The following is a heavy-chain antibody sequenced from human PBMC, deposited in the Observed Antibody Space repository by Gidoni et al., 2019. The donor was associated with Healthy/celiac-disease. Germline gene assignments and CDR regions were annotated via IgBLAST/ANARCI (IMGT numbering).Heavy chain of an antibody. CDR1: GCTFSSLA. CDR2: IRGSGGST. J-gene: IGHJ6*02. V-gene: IGHV3-23*01. D-gene: IGHD2-2*01. CDR3: AKDLPAAFFYYYYGMDV. Sequence: EVQLLESGGGVVQAGGSLGLCGAASGCTFSSLAMSWVRQAPGTGRDCVSAIRGSGGSTYYADSVKGRFTISRDNSKNTLYLQMNSLRAEDTAVYYCAKDLPAAFFYYYYGMDVWGQGTTVTVSS.